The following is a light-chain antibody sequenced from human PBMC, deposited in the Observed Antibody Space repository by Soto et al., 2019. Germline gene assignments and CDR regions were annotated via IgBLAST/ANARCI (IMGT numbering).Light chain of an antibody. CDR2: GAS. J-gene: IGKJ2*01. CDR1: QSVSTSY. Sequence: ESVLTQSPGTLSLSPGERANLSCRASQSVSTSYFAWYQQKPGQAPRLLIYGASSRATGIPDRFSGSGSGTDFTLTISRLEPEEFAVYYCEQYGSSTYTFGQGTNLEIK. V-gene: IGKV3-20*01. CDR3: EQYGSSTYT.